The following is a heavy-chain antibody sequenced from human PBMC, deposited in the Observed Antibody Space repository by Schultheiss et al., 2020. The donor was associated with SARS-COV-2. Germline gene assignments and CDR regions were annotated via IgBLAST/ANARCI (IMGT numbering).Heavy chain of an antibody. Sequence: GGSLRLSCAASGFTFSSYAMSWVRQAPGKGLEYVSAISSNGGSTYYADSVKGRFTISRDNSKNTLYLQMSSLRAEDTAVYYCAREVLLTGYDFDYWGQGTLVTVSS. J-gene: IGHJ4*02. CDR1: GFTFSSYA. CDR2: ISSNGGST. V-gene: IGHV3-64D*06. CDR3: AREVLLTGYDFDY. D-gene: IGHD3-9*01.